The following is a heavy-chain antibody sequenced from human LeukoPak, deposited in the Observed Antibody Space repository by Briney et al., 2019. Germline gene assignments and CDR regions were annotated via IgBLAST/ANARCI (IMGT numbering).Heavy chain of an antibody. CDR1: GFTFSSYA. CDR2: ISGSGGST. V-gene: IGHV3-23*01. CDR3: AKCDYFYESSGYYLLDY. D-gene: IGHD3-22*01. J-gene: IGHJ4*02. Sequence: GGSLRLSCAASGFTFSSYAMSWVRQAPGKGLEWVSAISGSGGSTYYADSVKGRFTISRDNSKNTLYLQMNSLRAEDTAVYYCAKCDYFYESSGYYLLDYWGQGTLVTVSS.